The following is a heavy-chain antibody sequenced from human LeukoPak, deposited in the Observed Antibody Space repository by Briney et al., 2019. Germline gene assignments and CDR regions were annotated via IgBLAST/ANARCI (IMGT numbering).Heavy chain of an antibody. CDR1: GASISNHY. CDR2: YSGGS. J-gene: IGHJ2*01. Sequence: SETLSLTCTVSGASISNHYCSWIRQPPGKGLEWIGYYSGGSYYNPSLKSRVTISVDMSKNQFSLKLSSVTAADTAVYYCARDRYFDLWGRGTLVTVSS. V-gene: IGHV4-59*11. CDR3: ARDRYFDL.